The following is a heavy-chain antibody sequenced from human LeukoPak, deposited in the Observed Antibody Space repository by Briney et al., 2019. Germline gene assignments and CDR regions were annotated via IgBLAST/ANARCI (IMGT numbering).Heavy chain of an antibody. CDR3: ARLGGSSGWYFSGANWFDP. J-gene: IGHJ5*02. CDR2: IYPGDSDT. Sequence: GESLKISCKGSGYSFTSYWIGWVRQMPGKGLGWMGIIYPGDSDTRYSPSFQGQVTISADKSISTAYLQWSSLKASDTAMYYCARLGGSSGWYFSGANWFDPWGQGTLVTVAS. V-gene: IGHV5-51*01. CDR1: GYSFTSYW. D-gene: IGHD6-19*01.